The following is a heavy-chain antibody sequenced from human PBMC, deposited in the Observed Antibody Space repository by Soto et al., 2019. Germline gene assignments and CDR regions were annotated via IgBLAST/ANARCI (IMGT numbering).Heavy chain of an antibody. CDR2: ISGYNGNT. Sequence: GASVKVSCKASGYTFTSFGISWVRQAPGQGLQWMAWISGYNGNTKYAQKLQDRVTMTTDTSTSTAYLELRSLRADDTAVYYCASAGRRAGPESLVLYRGQATLVTGS. CDR1: GYTFTSFG. CDR3: ASAGRRAGPESLVLY. D-gene: IGHD2-2*01. J-gene: IGHJ4*02. V-gene: IGHV1-18*01.